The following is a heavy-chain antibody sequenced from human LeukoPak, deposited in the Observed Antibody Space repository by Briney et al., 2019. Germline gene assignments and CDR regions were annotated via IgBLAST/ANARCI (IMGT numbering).Heavy chain of an antibody. Sequence: PSETLSLTCAVYGGSFSGYYWSWIRQPPGKGREWIGEINHRGSTNYNPSLKSRVTISVDTSKNQFSLKLSSVTASDTAVYYCARGTNRPRYYYYYYHMNLWGKGTTVPVSS. CDR1: GGSFSGYY. J-gene: IGHJ6*03. D-gene: IGHD6-6*01. CDR3: ARGTNRPRYYYYYYHMNL. V-gene: IGHV4-34*01. CDR2: INHRGST.